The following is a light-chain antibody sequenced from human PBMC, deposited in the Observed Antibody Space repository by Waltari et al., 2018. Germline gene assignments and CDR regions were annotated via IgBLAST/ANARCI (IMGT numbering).Light chain of an antibody. CDR1: RSVGVN. CDR3: HQYNTWPPAT. Sequence: VLPQSPATLYFLPGATAPPPCRASRSVGVNLACYQQKPGQAPRLLIYDASKWATGIPARFSAAGSGTEFTLTIISLQSEDSAIYYCHQYNTWPPATFGQGTKLDI. V-gene: IGKV3-15*01. J-gene: IGKJ2*01. CDR2: DAS.